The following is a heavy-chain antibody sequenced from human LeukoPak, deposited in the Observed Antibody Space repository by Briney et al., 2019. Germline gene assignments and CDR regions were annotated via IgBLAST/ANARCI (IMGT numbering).Heavy chain of an antibody. CDR2: ISYDGSNK. Sequence: PGGSLRLSCAASGFTFSSYAMHWVRQAPGKGLEWVAVISYDGSNKYHADSVKGRFTISRDNSKNTLYLQMNSLRAEDTAVYYCARAAAGDYWGQGTLVTVSS. CDR1: GFTFSSYA. V-gene: IGHV3-30-3*01. CDR3: ARAAAGDY. J-gene: IGHJ4*02. D-gene: IGHD6-13*01.